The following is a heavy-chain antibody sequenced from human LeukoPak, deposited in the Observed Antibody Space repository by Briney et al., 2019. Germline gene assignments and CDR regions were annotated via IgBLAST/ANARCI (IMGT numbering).Heavy chain of an antibody. CDR2: IHYSGGST. Sequence: GGSLRLSCAASGFTFSGYAMSWVRQAPGKGLEWVSAIHYSGGSTYYADSVKGRFTISRDNSKNTLYLQMDSLRAEDTAVYYCAKVIREVDMSYDYWGQGALVTVSS. CDR1: GFTFSGYA. V-gene: IGHV3-23*01. J-gene: IGHJ4*02. D-gene: IGHD5-24*01. CDR3: AKVIREVDMSYDY.